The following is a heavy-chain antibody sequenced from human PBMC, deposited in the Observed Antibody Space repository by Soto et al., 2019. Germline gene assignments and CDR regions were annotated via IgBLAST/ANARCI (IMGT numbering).Heavy chain of an antibody. D-gene: IGHD3-16*01. CDR1: GFTVSSNY. J-gene: IGHJ3*02. V-gene: IGHV3-66*01. CDR3: ARDPPFYVWGSPSHAFDI. Sequence: GGSLRLSCAASGFTVSSNYMSWVRQAPGKGLEWVSVIYSGGSTYYADSVKGRFTISRDNSKNTLYLQMNSLRAEDTAVYYCARDPPFYVWGSPSHAFDIWGQGTMVTVSS. CDR2: IYSGGST.